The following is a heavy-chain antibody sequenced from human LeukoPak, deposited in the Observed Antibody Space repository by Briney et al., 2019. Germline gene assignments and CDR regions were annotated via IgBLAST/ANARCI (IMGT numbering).Heavy chain of an antibody. J-gene: IGHJ4*02. Sequence: GGSLRLSCAASGFTFSSYWMHWVRQAPGKGLVWVSRINSDGSNIAYADSVKGRFTISRDNSKNTLYLQMNSLRAEDTAVYYCANLRGTIYYWGQGTLVTVSS. V-gene: IGHV3-74*01. CDR3: ANLRGTIYY. D-gene: IGHD3-3*01. CDR1: GFTFSSYW. CDR2: INSDGSNI.